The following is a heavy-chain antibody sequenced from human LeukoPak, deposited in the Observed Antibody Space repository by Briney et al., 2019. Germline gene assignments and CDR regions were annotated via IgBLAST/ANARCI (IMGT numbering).Heavy chain of an antibody. V-gene: IGHV1-8*01. D-gene: IGHD3-3*01. CDR3: ARGLPKAVFGVVIED. CDR2: MNTNSGNT. Sequence: ASVKVSCKASGYTFTSYDIYWVRQATGQGLEWMGWMNTNSGNTGYSQNFQGRVTMTRDTSISTAYMELSSLMSEDTAVYYCARGLPKAVFGVVIEDWGQGTLVTVSS. CDR1: GYTFTSYD. J-gene: IGHJ1*01.